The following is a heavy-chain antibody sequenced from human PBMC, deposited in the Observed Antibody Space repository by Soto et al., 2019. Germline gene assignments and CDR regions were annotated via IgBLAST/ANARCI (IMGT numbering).Heavy chain of an antibody. V-gene: IGHV4-59*08. Sequence: QVQLQESGPGLVKPSETLSLTCTVSGGSISSYYWSWIRQPPGKGLEWIGYIYYSGSTNYNPSLEGRVTIAVDTSKYQFALKLSSVTAADTAVYYCARHLSGPHCGGDCLCFDYWGQGPLVTVSS. CDR1: GGSISSYY. CDR2: IYYSGST. D-gene: IGHD2-21*02. J-gene: IGHJ4*02. CDR3: ARHLSGPHCGGDCLCFDY.